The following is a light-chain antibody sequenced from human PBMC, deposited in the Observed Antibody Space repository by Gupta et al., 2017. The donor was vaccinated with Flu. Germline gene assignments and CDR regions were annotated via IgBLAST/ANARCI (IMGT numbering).Light chain of an antibody. J-gene: IGLJ3*02. Sequence: STSIIGSNYVSWYQHLPGTAPKLLNYETFMRPSGIPDLFSGSTSVTSATLNSTGLQTEDEADYYCAPWDSSLNVGVFGGGTKVTVL. V-gene: IGLV1-51*02. CDR2: ETF. CDR3: APWDSSLNVGV. CDR1: TSIIGSNY.